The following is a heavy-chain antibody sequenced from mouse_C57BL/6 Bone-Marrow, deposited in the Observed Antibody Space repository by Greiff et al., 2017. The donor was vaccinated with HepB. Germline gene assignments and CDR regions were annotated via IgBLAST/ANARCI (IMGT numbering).Heavy chain of an antibody. V-gene: IGHV2-9-1*01. CDR3: ARIPQYYYGSSYDY. J-gene: IGHJ2*01. D-gene: IGHD1-1*01. Sequence: VQLVESGPGLVAPSQSLSITCTVSGFSLTSYAISWVRQPPGKGLEWLGVIWTGGGTNYNSALKSRLSISKDNSKSQVFLKMNSLQTDDTARYYCARIPQYYYGSSYDYWGQGTTLTVSS. CDR1: GFSLTSYA. CDR2: IWTGGGT.